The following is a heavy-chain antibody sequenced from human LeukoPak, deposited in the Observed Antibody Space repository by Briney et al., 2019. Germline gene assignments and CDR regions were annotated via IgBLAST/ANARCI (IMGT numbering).Heavy chain of an antibody. CDR3: VRDKYDRSNYAYLDS. V-gene: IGHV3-21*01. Sequence: GGSLRLSCAASGFPFSTHSLNWVRQAPGKGLEWVSSISAGGDFVYYGDSVKGRFTMSRDNAKNSLHLQMDSLTAEDTAVYYCVRDKYDRSNYAYLDSWGHGTLVTVSS. D-gene: IGHD3-22*01. J-gene: IGHJ5*01. CDR1: GFPFSTHS. CDR2: ISAGGDFV.